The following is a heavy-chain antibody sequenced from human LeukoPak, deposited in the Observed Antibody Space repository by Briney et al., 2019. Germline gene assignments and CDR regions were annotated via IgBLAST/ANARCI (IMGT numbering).Heavy chain of an antibody. CDR3: AKDSSGYYTFDY. CDR2: ISWDGGST. D-gene: IGHD3-22*01. Sequence: GGSLRLSCAASGFTFDDYAMHWVRQAPGKGLEWVSLISWDGGSTYYADSVKGRFTISRDNSKNSLYLQMNSLRAEDTALYYCAKDSSGYYTFDYWGQGTLVTVSS. CDR1: GFTFDDYA. J-gene: IGHJ4*02. V-gene: IGHV3-43D*03.